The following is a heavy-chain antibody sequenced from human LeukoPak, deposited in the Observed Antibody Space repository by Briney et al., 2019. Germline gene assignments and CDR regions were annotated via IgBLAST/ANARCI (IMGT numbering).Heavy chain of an antibody. D-gene: IGHD2-15*01. V-gene: IGHV4-34*01. CDR1: GGSFSGYY. Sequence: SETLSLTCAVYGGSFSGYYWSWIRQPPGKGLEWIGEINHSGSTNYNPSLKSRVTISVDTSKNQFSLKLSSVTAADTAVNYCARGRVTRRRCSGGSCDHYYMDVWGKGTTVTVSS. CDR3: ARGRVTRRRCSGGSCDHYYMDV. J-gene: IGHJ6*03. CDR2: INHSGST.